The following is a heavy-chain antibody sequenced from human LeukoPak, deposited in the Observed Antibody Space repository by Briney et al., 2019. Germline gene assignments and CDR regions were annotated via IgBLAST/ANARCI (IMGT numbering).Heavy chain of an antibody. V-gene: IGHV4-38-2*02. J-gene: IGHJ4*02. Sequence: SETLSLTCAVSGYSISSGYYWGWIRQPPGQGLEWIGSIYHSGSTYYNPSLKSRVTISVDTSKNQFSLKLSSVTAADTAVYYCARDHDILTGYSGYWGQGTLVTVSS. CDR3: ARDHDILTGYSGY. CDR1: GYSISSGYY. CDR2: IYHSGST. D-gene: IGHD3-9*01.